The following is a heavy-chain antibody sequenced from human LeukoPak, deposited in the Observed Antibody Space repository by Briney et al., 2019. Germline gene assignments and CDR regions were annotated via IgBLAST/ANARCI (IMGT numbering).Heavy chain of an antibody. J-gene: IGHJ4*02. CDR1: GFTFSDYY. CDR2: ISSSGSTI. D-gene: IGHD6-13*01. Sequence: GGSLRLSCAASGFTFSDYYMSWIRQAPGKGLEWVSYISSSGSTIYYADSVKGRFTISRDNAKNSLYLQMNSLRAEDTAVYYCARSSAAADYYFDYWGQGTLVTVSS. CDR3: ARSSAAADYYFDY. V-gene: IGHV3-11*04.